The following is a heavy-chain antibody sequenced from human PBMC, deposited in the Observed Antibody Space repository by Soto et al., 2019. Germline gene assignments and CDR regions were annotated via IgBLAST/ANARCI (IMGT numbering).Heavy chain of an antibody. CDR2: IYYSGST. D-gene: IGHD1-26*01. Sequence: SETLSLTCTVSGGSISSRSYYWGWIRQPPGKGLEWIGSIYYSGSTYYNPSLKSRVTISVDTSKNQFSLKLSSVTAADTAVYYCASSELGELLHIYFDYWGQGTLVTVSS. J-gene: IGHJ4*02. CDR3: ASSELGELLHIYFDY. CDR1: GGSISSRSYY. V-gene: IGHV4-39*01.